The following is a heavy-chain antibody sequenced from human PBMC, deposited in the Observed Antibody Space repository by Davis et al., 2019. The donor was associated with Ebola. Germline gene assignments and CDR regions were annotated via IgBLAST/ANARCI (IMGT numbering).Heavy chain of an antibody. CDR3: ARREAARQFDY. D-gene: IGHD6-6*01. J-gene: IGHJ4*02. Sequence: SLKTSCAASGFIFNNYAMSWVRQAPGKGLEWVSGISGGGGVTIFADSVKGRFAISRDNSKNTLYLQMDRLRADDTAVYYCARREAARQFDYWGQGTLVTVSS. V-gene: IGHV3-23*01. CDR2: ISGGGGVT. CDR1: GFIFNNYA.